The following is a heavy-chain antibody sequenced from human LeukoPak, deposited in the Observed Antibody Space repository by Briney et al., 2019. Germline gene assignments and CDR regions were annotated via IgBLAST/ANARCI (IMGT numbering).Heavy chain of an antibody. Sequence: SETLSLTCAVYGGSFSGYYWSWIRQPPGKGLEWIGEINHSGSTNYNPSLKSRVTISVDTSKNQFSLKLSSVTAADTAVYYCARRYYSSSWLDYWGQGTLVTVSS. V-gene: IGHV4-34*01. D-gene: IGHD6-13*01. CDR2: INHSGST. CDR3: ARRYYSSSWLDY. J-gene: IGHJ4*02. CDR1: GGSFSGYY.